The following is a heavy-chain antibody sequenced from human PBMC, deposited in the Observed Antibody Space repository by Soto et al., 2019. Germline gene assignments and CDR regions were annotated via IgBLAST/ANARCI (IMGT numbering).Heavy chain of an antibody. J-gene: IGHJ3*02. CDR3: AATYYYDSSGYFSGGYDAFDI. CDR1: GGSLSIYY. V-gene: IGHV4-59*01. D-gene: IGHD3-22*01. Sequence: PSETLSLTCTVSGGSLSIYYWSWIRQPPGKGLECIGYIYYSGSTNYNPSLKSRVTISVDTSKNQFSLKLSSVTAADTAVYYCAATYYYDSSGYFSGGYDAFDIWGQGTMVTVSS. CDR2: IYYSGST.